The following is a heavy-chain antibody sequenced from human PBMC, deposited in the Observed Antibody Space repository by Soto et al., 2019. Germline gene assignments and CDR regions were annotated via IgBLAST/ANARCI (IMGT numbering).Heavy chain of an antibody. CDR1: GFSFSSYA. Sequence: EVQLLQSGGGLIQPGGSLRLSCAASGFSFSSYAMTWVRQPPGKGLEWVSGMTGYTGETEYADTVKGRFTISRDNSRDTLFLQMDCLRGDDTAVYYCAREDGGGPFDYWGQGALVTVSS. J-gene: IGHJ4*02. D-gene: IGHD3-16*01. CDR3: AREDGGGPFDY. V-gene: IGHV3-23*01. CDR2: MTGYTGET.